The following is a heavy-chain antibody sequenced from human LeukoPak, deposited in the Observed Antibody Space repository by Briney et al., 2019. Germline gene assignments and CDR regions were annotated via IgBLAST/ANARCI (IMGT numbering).Heavy chain of an antibody. CDR2: IYHSGST. CDR3: ARAAGWYFDY. J-gene: IGHJ4*02. CDR1: GYSISGGYY. D-gene: IGHD6-19*01. Sequence: KSSETLSLACTVSGYSISGGYYWGWIRQPPGKGLEWIGNIYHSGSTYYNPSLKSRVTISLDTSKNQFSLKLSSVTAADTAVYYCARAAGWYFDYWGQGTLVTVSS. V-gene: IGHV4-38-2*02.